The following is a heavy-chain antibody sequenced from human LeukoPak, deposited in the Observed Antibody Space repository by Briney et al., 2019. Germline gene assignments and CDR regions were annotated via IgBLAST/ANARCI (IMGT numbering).Heavy chain of an antibody. CDR3: VKVWDCSSTSCYGRDNWFDP. V-gene: IGHV3-23*01. J-gene: IGHJ5*02. CDR2: ISGGGGST. D-gene: IGHD2-2*01. CDR1: GFTFSSYA. Sequence: PGGSLRLSCAASGFTFSSYAMSWVRQAPGKGLEWVSAISGGGGSTYYADSVKGRFTISRDNSKNTLYLQMNSLRAEDTAVYYCVKVWDCSSTSCYGRDNWFDPWGQGTLVTVSS.